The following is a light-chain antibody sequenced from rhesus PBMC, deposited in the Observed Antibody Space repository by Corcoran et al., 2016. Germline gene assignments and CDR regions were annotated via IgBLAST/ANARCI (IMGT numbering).Light chain of an antibody. CDR1: ENVNNY. J-gene: IGKJ2*01. CDR2: KAS. Sequence: DIQMTQSPSSLSASVGDRVTITCRASENVNNYLNWYQQKPGKAPKLLIYKASTMQMGVPSRFSGSGYGTDYTFTISSLQPEDVATYYCQHGYGTPYSFGQGTKVEIK. CDR3: QHGYGTPYS. V-gene: IGKV1-74*01.